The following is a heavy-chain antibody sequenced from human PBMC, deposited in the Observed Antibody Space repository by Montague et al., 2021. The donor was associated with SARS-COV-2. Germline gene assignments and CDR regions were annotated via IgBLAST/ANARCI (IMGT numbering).Heavy chain of an antibody. CDR3: ARHLRVTTVTSHMYHYAMDV. D-gene: IGHD4-11*01. V-gene: IGHV4-59*08. CDR1: GDSISNYS. CDR2: IYYSGST. J-gene: IGHJ6*02. Sequence: SETLSLTCSVSGDSISNYSWSWIRQSTGKGLEWIGYIYYSGSTNYNPSLTSRVTISVDMSKNQVSLKLTSVTAADTAVYYCARHLRVTTVTSHMYHYAMDVWGQGTTVTVSS.